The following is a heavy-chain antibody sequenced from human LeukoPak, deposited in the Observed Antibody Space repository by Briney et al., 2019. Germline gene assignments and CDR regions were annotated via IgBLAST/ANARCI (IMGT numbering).Heavy chain of an antibody. CDR2: VSRKSDYR. CDR1: GFIFDDAV. J-gene: IGHJ4*02. Sequence: SGGSLRLSCAASGFIFDDAVMHWVRQAPGKGLEWVSGVSRKSDYRAYADSVKGRFTISRDNARNSLYLQMNSLRAEDTAVYYCARDQGGVGYWGQGTLVTVSS. CDR3: ARDQGGVGY. V-gene: IGHV3-9*01. D-gene: IGHD3-16*01.